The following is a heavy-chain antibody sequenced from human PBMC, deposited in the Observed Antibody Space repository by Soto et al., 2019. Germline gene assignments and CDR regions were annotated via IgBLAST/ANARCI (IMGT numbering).Heavy chain of an antibody. V-gene: IGHV1-18*01. CDR2: ISTYNGNT. CDR1: GYSFTSYG. J-gene: IGHJ6*02. Sequence: QVQLVQSGAEVKKSGASVKVSCKASGYSFTSYGISWVRQAPGQGLEWMGWISTYNGNTYYAQKLQGRVTMTTDTSTSPVYMELRSLSSDDTAVYYCARHQSFDRNYYYCIDVWGQGTTVTVSS. CDR3: ARHQSFDRNYYYCIDV.